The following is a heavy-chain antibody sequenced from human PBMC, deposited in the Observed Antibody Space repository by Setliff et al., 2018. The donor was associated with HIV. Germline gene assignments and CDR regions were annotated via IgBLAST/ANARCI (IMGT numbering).Heavy chain of an antibody. CDR2: IYHSVNT. CDR3: ASIWFGESKPLDS. V-gene: IGHV4-38-2*01. CDR1: GYSISSGYY. Sequence: SETLSLTCAVSGYSISSGYYWGWIRQPPGKGLEWIGSIYHSVNTYYNPSLKSRVTISADATKNQFSLKLTSVTAADTAVYYCASIWFGESKPLDSWGQGMLVTVSS. D-gene: IGHD3-10*01. J-gene: IGHJ4*02.